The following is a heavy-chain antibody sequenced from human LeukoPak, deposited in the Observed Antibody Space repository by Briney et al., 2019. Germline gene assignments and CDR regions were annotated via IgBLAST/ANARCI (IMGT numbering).Heavy chain of an antibody. Sequence: PGGSLRLSCAASGFTFSSYSMNWVRQAPGKGLEWVSSISSSSSYIYHADSVKGRFTISRDNAKNSLYLQMNSLRSEDTALYYCARDRGLVTAIYYAFDIWGQGTMVTVSS. V-gene: IGHV3-21*04. CDR2: ISSSSSYI. CDR1: GFTFSSYS. CDR3: ARDRGLVTAIYYAFDI. D-gene: IGHD2-21*02. J-gene: IGHJ3*02.